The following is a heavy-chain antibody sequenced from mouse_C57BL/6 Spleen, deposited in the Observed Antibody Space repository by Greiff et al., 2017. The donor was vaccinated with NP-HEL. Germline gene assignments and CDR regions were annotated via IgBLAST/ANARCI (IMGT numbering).Heavy chain of an antibody. Sequence: VQLQQSGAELVKPGASVKISCKASGYAFSSYWMNWVKQRPGKGLEWIGQIYPGDGDTNYNGKFKGKATLTADKSSSTAYMQLSSLTSEDSAVYFCARSAYYYGSSSVFDYWGQGTTLTVSS. V-gene: IGHV1-80*01. J-gene: IGHJ2*01. CDR3: ARSAYYYGSSSVFDY. CDR2: IYPGDGDT. D-gene: IGHD1-1*01. CDR1: GYAFSSYW.